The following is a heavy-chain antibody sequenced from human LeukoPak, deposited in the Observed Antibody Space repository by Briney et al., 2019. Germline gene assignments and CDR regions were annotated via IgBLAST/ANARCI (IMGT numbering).Heavy chain of an antibody. CDR1: GYTFTSYD. D-gene: IGHD3-22*01. V-gene: IGHV1-8*01. CDR2: MNPNSGNT. CDR3: ARFRAPTYYYDSSGYVSYFDY. J-gene: IGHJ4*02. Sequence: ASVKVSCKASGYTFTSYDINWVRQATGQGPEWMGWMNPNSGNTGYAQKFQGRVTMTRNTSISTAYMELSSLRSEDTAVYYCARFRAPTYYYDSSGYVSYFDYWGQGTLVTVSS.